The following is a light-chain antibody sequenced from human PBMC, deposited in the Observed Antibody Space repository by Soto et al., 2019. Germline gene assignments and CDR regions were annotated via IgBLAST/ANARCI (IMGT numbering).Light chain of an antibody. CDR1: QSVSTW. CDR2: DAS. J-gene: IGKJ1*01. V-gene: IGKV1-5*01. Sequence: DIQMTQSPSTLSASVGDRVTITCGASQSVSTWLAWYQQTPGKAPKLLMYDASTLESGAPARFSGSGSGTEFTLTISSLQPEDFATYHCQEYKTWTFGQGTKVDIK. CDR3: QEYKTWT.